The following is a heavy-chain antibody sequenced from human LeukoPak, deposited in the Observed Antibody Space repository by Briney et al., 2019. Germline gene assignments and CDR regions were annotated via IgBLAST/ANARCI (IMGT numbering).Heavy chain of an antibody. Sequence: SETLSLTCAVYGGSFSGYYWSWIRQPPGKGLEWIGEINHSGSTNYNPSLKSRVTISVDTSKNQFSLKLSSVTAADTAVYYCAKFGAFDWLLFGGLNQPFDYWGQGTLVTVSS. J-gene: IGHJ4*02. CDR2: INHSGST. D-gene: IGHD3-9*01. V-gene: IGHV4-34*01. CDR3: AKFGAFDWLLFGGLNQPFDY. CDR1: GGSFSGYY.